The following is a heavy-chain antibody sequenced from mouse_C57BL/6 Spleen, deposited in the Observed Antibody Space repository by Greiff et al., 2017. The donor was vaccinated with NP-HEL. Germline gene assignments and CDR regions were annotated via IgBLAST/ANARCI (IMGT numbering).Heavy chain of an antibody. D-gene: IGHD1-1*01. Sequence: EVQVEESGGGLVKPGGSLKLSCAASGFTFSSYAMSWVRQTPEKRLEWVATISDGGSYTYYPDNVKGRFTISTDNAKNNLYLQMSRLKSEDTAVYYCARDRGTTVGAYWGQGTLVTVSA. CDR1: GFTFSSYA. J-gene: IGHJ3*01. CDR2: ISDGGSYT. CDR3: ARDRGTTVGAY. V-gene: IGHV5-4*01.